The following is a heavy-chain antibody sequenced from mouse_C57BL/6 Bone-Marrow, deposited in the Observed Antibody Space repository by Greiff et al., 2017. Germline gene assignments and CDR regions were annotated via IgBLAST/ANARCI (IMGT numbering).Heavy chain of an antibody. CDR2: IWWDDAK. J-gene: IGHJ3*01. D-gene: IGHD1-1*01. Sequence: QVTLKVSGPGLLQPSPTLSLTCSFSGFSLRTFGMGVGWIRQPSGKGLEWLAHIWWDDAKYYNPALKSRLTISKDTSKNQVLLKSAKVDTADTATYYCARSRFITTVVATNWGQGTLVTVSA. CDR1: GFSLRTFGMG. CDR3: ARSRFITTVVATN. V-gene: IGHV8-8*01.